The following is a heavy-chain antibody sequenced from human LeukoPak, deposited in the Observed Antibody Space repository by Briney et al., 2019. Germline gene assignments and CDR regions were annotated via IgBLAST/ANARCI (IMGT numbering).Heavy chain of an antibody. CDR2: INSDGSST. V-gene: IGHV3-74*01. J-gene: IGHJ4*02. CDR3: AKDLGGYSGSWYQANDY. CDR1: GFTFSSYW. Sequence: PGGSLRLSCAASGFTFSSYWMHWVRQAPGKGLVWVSRINSDGSSTSYADSVKGRFIISRDNAKNTLYLQMNSLRAEDTAVYYCAKDLGGYSGSWYQANDYWGQGTLVTVS. D-gene: IGHD6-13*01.